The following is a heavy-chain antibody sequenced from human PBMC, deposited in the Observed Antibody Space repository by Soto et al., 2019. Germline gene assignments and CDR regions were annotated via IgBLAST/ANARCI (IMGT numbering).Heavy chain of an antibody. Sequence: SVKVSCKASGGTFSSYAISWVRQAPGQGLEWMGGIIPIFGTANYAQKFQGRVTITADESTSTAYMELSSLRSEDTAVYYCARPYSSSFRDAFDIWGQGTMVTVSS. CDR3: ARPYSSSFRDAFDI. V-gene: IGHV1-69*13. CDR1: GGTFSSYA. CDR2: IIPIFGTA. D-gene: IGHD6-6*01. J-gene: IGHJ3*02.